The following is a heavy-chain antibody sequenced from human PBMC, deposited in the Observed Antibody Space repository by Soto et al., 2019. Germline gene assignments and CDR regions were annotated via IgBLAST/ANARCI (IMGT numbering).Heavy chain of an antibody. CDR1: GGSISSYY. V-gene: IGHV4-59*08. CDR2: IYYSGST. CDR3: TRRYGSSFDY. D-gene: IGHD5-18*01. Sequence: SETLSLTCTVSGGSISSYYWSWIRQPPGKGLEWIGYIYYSGSTNYNPSLKSRVTISVDTSKNQFSLKLSSVTAADTAVYYCTRRYGSSFDYWGQGTLVTVSS. J-gene: IGHJ4*02.